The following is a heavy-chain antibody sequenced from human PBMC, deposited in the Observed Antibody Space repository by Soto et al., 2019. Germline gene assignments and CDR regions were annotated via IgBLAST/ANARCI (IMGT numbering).Heavy chain of an antibody. Sequence: SETLSLTCTVSGGSISSGGYYWSWIRQHPGKGLEWIGYIYYSGSTYYNPSLKSRVTISVDTSKNQFSLKLSSVTAADTAVYYCARIIPSGGGSFYFDYWGQGTLVTVSS. V-gene: IGHV4-31*03. J-gene: IGHJ4*02. CDR2: IYYSGST. D-gene: IGHD2-15*01. CDR1: GGSISSGGYY. CDR3: ARIIPSGGGSFYFDY.